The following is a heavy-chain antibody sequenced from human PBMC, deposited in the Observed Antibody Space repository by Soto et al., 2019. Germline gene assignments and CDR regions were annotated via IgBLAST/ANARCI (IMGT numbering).Heavy chain of an antibody. Sequence: GESLKISCKGSGYSFTSYWIGWARQMPGKGLEWMGIIYPGDSNTRYSPSFQGQVTISADKSISTAYLQWSSLKASDTAMYYCARHRTPSLYYYGMDVWGQGTTVTVSS. V-gene: IGHV5-51*01. CDR2: IYPGDSNT. CDR1: GYSFTSYW. J-gene: IGHJ6*02. CDR3: ARHRTPSLYYYGMDV.